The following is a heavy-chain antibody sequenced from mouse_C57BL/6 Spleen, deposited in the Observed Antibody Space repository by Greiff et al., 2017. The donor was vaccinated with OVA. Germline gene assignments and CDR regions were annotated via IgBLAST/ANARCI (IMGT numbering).Heavy chain of an antibody. Sequence: EVKLLESGPGMVKPSQSLSLTCTVTGYSITSGYDWHWIRHFPGNKLEWMGYISYSGSTNYNPSLKSRISITHDTSKNHFFLKLNSVTTEDTATYYCARDQGLLAMDYWGQGTSVTVSS. CDR3: ARDQGLLAMDY. CDR2: ISYSGST. V-gene: IGHV3-1*01. D-gene: IGHD2-10*01. J-gene: IGHJ4*01. CDR1: GYSITSGYD.